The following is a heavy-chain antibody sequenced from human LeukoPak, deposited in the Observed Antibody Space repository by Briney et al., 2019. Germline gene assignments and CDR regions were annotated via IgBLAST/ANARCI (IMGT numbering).Heavy chain of an antibody. CDR3: ARSRYSNYRYYFDY. Sequence: PGGSLRLSCAASGFTFSSYWMSWVRQAPGKGLEWVANIKQDGSEKYYVDSVKGRFTISRDNAKNSLYLQMNSLRAEDTAVYYCARSRYSNYRYYFDYWGQGTLVTVSS. J-gene: IGHJ4*02. D-gene: IGHD4-11*01. V-gene: IGHV3-7*01. CDR1: GFTFSSYW. CDR2: IKQDGSEK.